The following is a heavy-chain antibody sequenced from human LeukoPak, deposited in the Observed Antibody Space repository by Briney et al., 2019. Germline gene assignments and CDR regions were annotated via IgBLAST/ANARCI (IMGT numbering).Heavy chain of an antibody. CDR2: INAGNGNT. V-gene: IGHV1-3*01. CDR3: ASRSDLITMVRGVIIDGYEAFDI. D-gene: IGHD3-10*01. Sequence: ASVKVSCKASGYTFTSYAMHWVRQAPGQRLEWMGWINAGNGNTKYSQKFQGRVTMTRNTSISTAYMELSSLRSEDTAVYYCASRSDLITMVRGVIIDGYEAFDIWGQGTMVTVSS. J-gene: IGHJ3*02. CDR1: GYTFTSYA.